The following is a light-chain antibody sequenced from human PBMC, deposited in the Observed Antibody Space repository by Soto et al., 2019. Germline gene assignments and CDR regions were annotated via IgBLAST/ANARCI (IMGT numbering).Light chain of an antibody. Sequence: EIVLTQSPATLSLSPGERATLSCRASQTVGSYLAWYQQKPGQAPRLLSYDTSNRATGIPVRFSGSGSGTDFTLTISSLEPEDFAVYSCQQRSNGPLFTFGPGTKVDIK. CDR1: QTVGSY. CDR2: DTS. V-gene: IGKV3-11*01. CDR3: QQRSNGPLFT. J-gene: IGKJ3*01.